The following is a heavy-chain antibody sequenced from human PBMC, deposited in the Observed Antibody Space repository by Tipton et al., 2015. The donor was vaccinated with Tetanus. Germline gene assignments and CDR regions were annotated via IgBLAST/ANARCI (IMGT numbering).Heavy chain of an antibody. Sequence: LRLSCAASGFTFSSYGMHWVRQAPGKGLEWVAVIWYDGSNKYYTDSVKGRFTISRDNSKNTLYLQMNSLRAEDTAVYYCARGRGYESPYYYYGMDVWGQGTTVTVSS. CDR2: IWYDGSNK. J-gene: IGHJ6*02. V-gene: IGHV3-33*01. CDR3: ARGRGYESPYYYYGMDV. D-gene: IGHD5-12*01. CDR1: GFTFSSYG.